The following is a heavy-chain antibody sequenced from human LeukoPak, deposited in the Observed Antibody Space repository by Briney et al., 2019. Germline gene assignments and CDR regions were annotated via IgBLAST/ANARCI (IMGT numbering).Heavy chain of an antibody. J-gene: IGHJ4*02. D-gene: IGHD4-11*01. CDR2: IKDDGSET. CDR1: GFTFSDYW. CDR3: AKDAQRGFDYSNSLEH. Sequence: PGGSLRLSCAASGFTFSDYWMTYVRPAPGKGLQWVANIKDDGSETYYVDSVKGRFTISRDNAKNSLYLQMNSLRAEDTAVYYCAKDAQRGFDYSNSLEHWGQGSLVTVSS. V-gene: IGHV3-7*01.